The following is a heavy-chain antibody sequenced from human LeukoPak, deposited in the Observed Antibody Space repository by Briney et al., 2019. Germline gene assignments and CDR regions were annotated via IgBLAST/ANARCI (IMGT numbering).Heavy chain of an antibody. D-gene: IGHD2-2*01. CDR1: GGSISSGSYS. Sequence: RASETLSLTCTVSGGSISSGSYSWSWIRQPAGKGLEWIGRIYTSGSTNYNPSLKSRVTISVDTSKNQFSLKLSSVTAADTAVYYCARASLLNRGPWFDPWGQGTLVTVSS. CDR3: ARASLLNRGPWFDP. CDR2: IYTSGST. J-gene: IGHJ5*02. V-gene: IGHV4-61*02.